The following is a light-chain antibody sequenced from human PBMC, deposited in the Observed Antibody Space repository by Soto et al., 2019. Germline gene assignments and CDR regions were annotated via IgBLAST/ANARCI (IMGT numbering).Light chain of an antibody. V-gene: IGLV2-14*01. CDR3: TSYTSSNTLYV. J-gene: IGLJ1*01. CDR1: SSDVGGYNF. Sequence: QPVLTQPASVSGSPGQSITISCTGTSSDVGGYNFVSWYQQHPGKAPKLMIYDVSNRPSGVSNRFSGSKSANTASLTISGLQADDEADYYCTSYTSSNTLYVFGTGTKLTVL. CDR2: DVS.